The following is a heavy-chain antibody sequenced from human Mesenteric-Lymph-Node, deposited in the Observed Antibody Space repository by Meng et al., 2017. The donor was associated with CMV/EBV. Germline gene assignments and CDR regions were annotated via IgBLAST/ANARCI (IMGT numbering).Heavy chain of an antibody. CDR3: ARDYSEGRAVRGVSSDAFDV. V-gene: IGHV1-8*01. D-gene: IGHD3-10*01. CDR2: MNPNSGNT. Sequence: TSYDINGVRQATGQGLEWMGWMNPNSGNTGYAQKFQGRVTMTRNTSISTAYMELSSLRSEDTAVYYCARDYSEGRAVRGVSSDAFDVWGQGTMVTVSS. CDR1: TSYD. J-gene: IGHJ3*01.